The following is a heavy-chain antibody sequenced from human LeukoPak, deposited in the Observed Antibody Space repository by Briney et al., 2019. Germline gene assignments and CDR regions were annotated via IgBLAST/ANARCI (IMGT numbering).Heavy chain of an antibody. J-gene: IGHJ4*02. CDR2: INSDGSST. V-gene: IGHV3-74*01. Sequence: GGSLRLSCAASGFTFSSYWMHWVRQAPGKGLVWVSRINSDGSSTGSADSVKGRFTISRDNAKNTLYLQMNSLRAEDTAVYYCARSLYCSGGSCYLFDYWGQGTLVTVSS. D-gene: IGHD2-15*01. CDR3: ARSLYCSGGSCYLFDY. CDR1: GFTFSSYW.